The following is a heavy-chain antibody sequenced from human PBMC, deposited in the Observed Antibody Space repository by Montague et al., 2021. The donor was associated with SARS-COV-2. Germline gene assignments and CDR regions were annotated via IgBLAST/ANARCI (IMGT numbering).Heavy chain of an antibody. J-gene: IGHJ3*01. CDR1: GATISSDY. V-gene: IGHV4-59*01. CDR3: ARTSDPSNFDSTGYYGAFDV. CDR2: MYYSGSA. D-gene: IGHD3-22*01. Sequence: SETLSLTRTLSGATISSDYCSWIRQSPGKGLEWIGYMYYSGSATXNPSLESRVAISRDTSKNQFSLTLIPATAADTAIYYCARTSDPSNFDSTGYYGAFDVWGQGTTVIVSS.